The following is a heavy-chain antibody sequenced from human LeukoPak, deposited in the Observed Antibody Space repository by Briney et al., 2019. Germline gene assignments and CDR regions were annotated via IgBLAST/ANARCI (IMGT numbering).Heavy chain of an antibody. CDR1: GGVFISYA. Sequence: SVKVSFKASGGVFISYAINGVRQAPGQGVEWMGGIIPIFGTANSAQKFQGGATITPDGSTTTAYMELSSLRSEDTAVYYCATGRYSYGIPFDYWGQGTLVTVPS. CDR3: ATGRYSYGIPFDY. D-gene: IGHD5-18*01. V-gene: IGHV1-69*13. CDR2: IIPIFGTA. J-gene: IGHJ4*02.